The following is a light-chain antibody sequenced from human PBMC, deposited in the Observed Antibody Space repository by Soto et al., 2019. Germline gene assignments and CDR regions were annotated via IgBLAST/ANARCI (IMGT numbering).Light chain of an antibody. V-gene: IGKV3-20*01. CDR3: QQYGNSPWT. J-gene: IGKJ1*01. CDR2: GAS. CDR1: QSVSSNY. Sequence: EIVLTQSPGTLSLSPGERATLSCRASQSVSSNYLAWYQQKPGQAPRLLIYGASIRATGIPDRFSGSGSGTEFTLTISRLEPEDSAVYYCQQYGNSPWTFGQGTKVEIK.